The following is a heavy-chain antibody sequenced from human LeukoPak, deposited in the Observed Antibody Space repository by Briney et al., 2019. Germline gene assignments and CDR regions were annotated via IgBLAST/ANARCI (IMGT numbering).Heavy chain of an antibody. CDR3: ASEIRRGDSPLDS. V-gene: IGHV3-9*02. CDR1: GLYSVDHP. D-gene: IGHD3-16*01. J-gene: IGHJ4*02. Sequence: QPGGSLTLSCSASGLYSVDHPIHWVRQAPGKGPEWVSGIGNSLSKGYADAVRGRFTISRDSAGNSVYLQMKSLRPEDTALYYCASEIRRGDSPLDSWGQGTLVTVSS. CDR2: IGNSLSK.